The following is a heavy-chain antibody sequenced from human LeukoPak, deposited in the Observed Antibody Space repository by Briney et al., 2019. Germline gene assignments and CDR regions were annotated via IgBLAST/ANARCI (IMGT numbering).Heavy chain of an antibody. V-gene: IGHV4-4*07. CDR3: ARANRWFGGYYYYMDV. D-gene: IGHD3-10*01. CDR2: IYTSGST. CDR1: GGSISSYY. J-gene: IGHJ6*03. Sequence: PSETLSLTCTVSGGSISSYYWSWIRQPAGKGLEWIGRIYTSGSTNYNPSLKSRVTISVDTSKNQFSLKLSSVTAADTAVYYCARANRWFGGYYYYMDVWGKGTTVTVSS.